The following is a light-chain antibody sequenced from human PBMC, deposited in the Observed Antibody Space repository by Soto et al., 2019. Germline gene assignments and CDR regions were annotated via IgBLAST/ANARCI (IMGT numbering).Light chain of an antibody. V-gene: IGLV1-51*01. J-gene: IGLJ2*01. CDR2: DNN. Sequence: QSVLTQPPSVSAAPGQKVTISCSGSSSNVGSNDVAWYQQLPGTAPKLLIYDNNKRPSGIPDRFSASKSGTSATLGITGLQTGDEADYYCGTWDSSLIAGVFGGGTKLTVL. CDR3: GTWDSSLIAGV. CDR1: SSNVGSND.